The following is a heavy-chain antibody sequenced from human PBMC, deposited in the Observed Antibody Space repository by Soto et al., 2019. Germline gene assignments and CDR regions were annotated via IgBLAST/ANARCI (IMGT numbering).Heavy chain of an antibody. J-gene: IGHJ5*02. Sequence: GGSLRLSCAASGFTLSTYWMHCVRQVPGKGPVWVSRTSSGGTYTNYADSVKGRFTISRDSARNTLFLQMNYLTGEDTAVYYCARTFVDGMAGFGPWGQGTLVTVSS. D-gene: IGHD2-15*01. CDR3: ARTFVDGMAGFGP. CDR1: GFTLSTYW. V-gene: IGHV3-74*01. CDR2: TSSGGTYT.